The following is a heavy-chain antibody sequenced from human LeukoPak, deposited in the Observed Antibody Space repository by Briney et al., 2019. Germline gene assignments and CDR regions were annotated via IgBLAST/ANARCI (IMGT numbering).Heavy chain of an antibody. J-gene: IGHJ4*02. CDR2: FYGRGTGTT. D-gene: IGHD2-2*01. Sequence: PSGTLSLTCTVSGDSIYNNYWGWVRQSPGKGLEWIADFYGRGTGTTYYNPSLERRVTVSVDTFSQFSLKLTSVTAADTAVYYCARFQPGDVVVPVRQPRAPPPRYFDFWGQGILVTVSS. CDR1: GDSIYNNY. V-gene: IGHV4-59*01. CDR3: ARFQPGDVVVPVRQPRAPPPRYFDF.